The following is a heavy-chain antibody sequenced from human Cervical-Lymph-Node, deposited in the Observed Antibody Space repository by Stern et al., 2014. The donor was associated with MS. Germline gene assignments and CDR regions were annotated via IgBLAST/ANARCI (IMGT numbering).Heavy chain of an antibody. CDR2: VYHTGSG. D-gene: IGHD2-2*01. V-gene: IGHV4-4*02. Sequence: QLQLQESGPGLVRPSGTLSLTCAVSGDSISNDNWWSWVRQPPGKGLEWIGEVYHTGSGNYDPSLKSRVPISVDKSKNQFSLRLTSMTAADTAVYYCARDQGFQLMNSWGQGTLVIVSS. CDR3: ARDQGFQLMNS. CDR1: GDSISNDNW. J-gene: IGHJ4*02.